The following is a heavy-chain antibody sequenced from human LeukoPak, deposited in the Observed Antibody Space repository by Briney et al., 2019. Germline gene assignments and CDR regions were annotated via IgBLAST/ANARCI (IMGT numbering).Heavy chain of an antibody. CDR1: GYSFISYW. D-gene: IGHD2-15*01. CDR3: ARVGRVYCSGGSCYYFDY. CDR2: IYPGDSDT. Sequence: GESLKISCKGSGYSFISYWIGWVRQMPGKGLEWMGIIYPGDSDTRYSPSFQGQVTISADKSISTAYLQWSSLKASDTAMYYCARVGRVYCSGGSCYYFDYWGQGTLVTVSS. J-gene: IGHJ4*02. V-gene: IGHV5-51*01.